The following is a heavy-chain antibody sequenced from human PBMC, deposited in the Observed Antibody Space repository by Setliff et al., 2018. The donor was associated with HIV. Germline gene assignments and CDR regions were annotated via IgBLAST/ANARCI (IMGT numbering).Heavy chain of an antibody. CDR1: GFSISSRYY. Sequence: KPSETLSLTCDVSGFSISSRYYWGWIRQSPGKGLEWIGNIYHTGSSYYNPSLNDRATISLDTSKNQFSLKLNSVTAADTAVYYCARDVLDLVISVYGFWGQGTMVTVSS. J-gene: IGHJ3*01. D-gene: IGHD3-22*01. CDR2: IYHTGSS. V-gene: IGHV4-38-2*02. CDR3: ARDVLDLVISVYGF.